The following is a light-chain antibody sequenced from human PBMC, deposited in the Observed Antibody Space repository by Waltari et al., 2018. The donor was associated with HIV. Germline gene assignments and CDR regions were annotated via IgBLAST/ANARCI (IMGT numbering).Light chain of an antibody. J-gene: IGKJ4*01. CDR2: DAS. Sequence: EIVLTQSPATLSLSPGARATLSSRASQSGSSNLAWYQQKPGQAPRLLIYDASSRATGIPARFSGSESGTDFTLTISSLEPEDFAVYYCQQRSNWPFTFGGGTKVEIK. CDR1: QSGSSN. V-gene: IGKV3-11*01. CDR3: QQRSNWPFT.